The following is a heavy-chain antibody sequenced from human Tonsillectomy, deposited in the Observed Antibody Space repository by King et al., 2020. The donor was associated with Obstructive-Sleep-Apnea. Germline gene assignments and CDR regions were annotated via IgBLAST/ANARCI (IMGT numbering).Heavy chain of an antibody. CDR2: ISYSGST. Sequence: VQLQESGPGLVKPSETLSLTCTVSGGSISIYYWSWIRQPPGKGLEWIGYISYSGSTNYNPSLKSRVTISVDTSKNQFSLKLSSVIAADTAVYYCARHADVGRGYSSYWGHGTLVSVSS. CDR1: GGSISIYY. D-gene: IGHD2-15*01. J-gene: IGHJ4*01. V-gene: IGHV4-59*08. CDR3: ARHADVGRGYSSY.